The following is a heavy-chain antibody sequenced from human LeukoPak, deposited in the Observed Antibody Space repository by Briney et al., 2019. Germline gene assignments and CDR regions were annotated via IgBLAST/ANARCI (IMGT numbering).Heavy chain of an antibody. Sequence: SETLSLTCTVSGGSITSSAYYWRWIRQPPGKGLEWIGSIYYSGSTHYNPSLKSRVTISVDTSKKQFSLKLNSVTAADTAVYYCARLEAAATFYMDVWGKGTTVTVSS. CDR2: IYYSGST. D-gene: IGHD6-13*01. J-gene: IGHJ6*03. CDR1: GGSITSSAYY. V-gene: IGHV4-39*01. CDR3: ARLEAAATFYMDV.